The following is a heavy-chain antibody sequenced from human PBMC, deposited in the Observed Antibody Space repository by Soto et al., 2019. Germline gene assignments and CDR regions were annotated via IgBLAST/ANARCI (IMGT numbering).Heavy chain of an antibody. CDR2: MYYSGST. V-gene: IGHV4-61*01. J-gene: IGHJ6*02. CDR3: ARGSHCGGDCYSGYYYYYGMDV. D-gene: IGHD2-21*02. CDR1: GGSVSSGRNY. Sequence: SETLSLTCTVSGGSVSSGRNYWNWIRQPPGKGLEWIGYMYYSGSTNYNPSLKSRVTISVDTSKNQFSLKLTSVTAADTAVYYCARGSHCGGDCYSGYYYYYGMDVWGQGTAVTVSS.